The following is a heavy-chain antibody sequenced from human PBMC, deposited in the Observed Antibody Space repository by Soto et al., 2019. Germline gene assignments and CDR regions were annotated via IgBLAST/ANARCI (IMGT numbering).Heavy chain of an antibody. V-gene: IGHV1-69*13. CDR2: IIPIFGTA. Sequence: GASVKVSCKASGGTFSSYAISWVRQAPGQGLEWMGGIIPIFGTANYAQKFQGRVTITADESTSTAYMELSSLRSEDTAVYYCARAQPFGLWSGYYTKNYYYYGMDVWGQGTTVTVSS. D-gene: IGHD3-3*01. J-gene: IGHJ6*02. CDR1: GGTFSSYA. CDR3: ARAQPFGLWSGYYTKNYYYYGMDV.